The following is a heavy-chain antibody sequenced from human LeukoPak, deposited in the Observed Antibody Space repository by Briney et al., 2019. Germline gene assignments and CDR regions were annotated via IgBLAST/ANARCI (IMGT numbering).Heavy chain of an antibody. Sequence: PSETLSLTCTVSGGSISSSSYYWSWIRQPAGKGLEWIGRIYTSGSTNYNPSLKSRVTMSVDTSKNQFSLKLSSVTAADTAVYYCARDRRAYYGSGSLDVWGKGTTVTISS. V-gene: IGHV4-61*02. CDR2: IYTSGST. CDR3: ARDRRAYYGSGSLDV. D-gene: IGHD3-10*01. J-gene: IGHJ6*04. CDR1: GGSISSSSYY.